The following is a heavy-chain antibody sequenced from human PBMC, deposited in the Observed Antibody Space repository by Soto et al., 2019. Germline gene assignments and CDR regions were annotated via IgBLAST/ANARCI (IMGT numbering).Heavy chain of an antibody. V-gene: IGHV2-26*01. CDR1: GFSLSNARMG. J-gene: IGHJ5*02. Sequence: QVTLKESGPVLVKPTETLTLTCTVSGFSLSNARMGVSWIRQPPGKALEWLAHIFSNYEKSYSTSLKSRLTTSKDTSKSQVVLTLTNMYPVDTATYYCARTADFWWFYPWGQGTLVTVSS. CDR3: ARTADFWWFYP. D-gene: IGHD3-3*01. CDR2: IFSNYEK.